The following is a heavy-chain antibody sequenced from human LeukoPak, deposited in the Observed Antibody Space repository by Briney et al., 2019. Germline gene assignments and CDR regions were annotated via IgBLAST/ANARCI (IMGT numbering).Heavy chain of an antibody. CDR1: GFTFSNSW. D-gene: IGHD4-17*01. J-gene: IGHJ4*02. CDR2: ISGSGGST. Sequence: PGGSLRLSCLASGFTFSNSWMMWVRQAPGKGLEWVSAISGSGGSTYYADSVKGRFTISRDNSKNTLYLQMNSLRAEDTAVYYCAKDSTTVTFFDYWGQGTLVTVSS. V-gene: IGHV3-23*01. CDR3: AKDSTTVTFFDY.